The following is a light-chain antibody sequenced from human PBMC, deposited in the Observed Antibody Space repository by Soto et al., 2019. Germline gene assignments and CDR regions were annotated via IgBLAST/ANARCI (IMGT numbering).Light chain of an antibody. V-gene: IGKV1-39*01. CDR3: QRSYITSWT. CDR1: QSISTH. CDR2: AAS. J-gene: IGKJ1*01. Sequence: VQMTHAPSSLSASVLDRVTIRFRASQSISTHLNWYQQTPGKAPKLLIYAASSLQSGVPSRFSGSGSGTDFTLTISSLQPEDFATYYCQRSYITSWTFGQGTKVDIK.